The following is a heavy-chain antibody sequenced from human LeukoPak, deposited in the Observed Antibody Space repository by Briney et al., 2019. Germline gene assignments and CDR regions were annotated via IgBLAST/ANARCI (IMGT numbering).Heavy chain of an antibody. J-gene: IGHJ3*01. D-gene: IGHD2-8*02. Sequence: GGSLRLSCAAPGFTFSIYWMNWVRQTPGKGLEWVAIIKHDGSERFYVDSVKGRFTVSRDNAKNSLYLQMNSLRAEDSAVYYCARDAQGTTGLASDLWGQGTMVTVSS. CDR3: ARDAQGTTGLASDL. CDR2: IKHDGSER. V-gene: IGHV3-7*01. CDR1: GFTFSIYW.